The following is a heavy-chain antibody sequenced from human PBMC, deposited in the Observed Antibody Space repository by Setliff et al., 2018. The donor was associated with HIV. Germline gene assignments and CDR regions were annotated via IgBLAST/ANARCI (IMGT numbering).Heavy chain of an antibody. D-gene: IGHD2-21*01. CDR1: GGTFSSHG. J-gene: IGHJ4*02. CDR2: IIPIFGTP. Sequence: GPPVKVSCKASGGTFSSHGISWVRQAPGQGLEWMGRIIPIFGTPNYAQKFQGRVTFTADKSTSTAYMELNSLRSEDTAVYYCARAQGYCGGECYYHFDYWGQGTLVTVSS. CDR3: ARAQGYCGGECYYHFDY. V-gene: IGHV1-69*06.